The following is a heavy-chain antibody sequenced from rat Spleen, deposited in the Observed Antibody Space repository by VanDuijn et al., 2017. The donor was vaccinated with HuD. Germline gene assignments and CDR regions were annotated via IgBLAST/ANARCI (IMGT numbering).Heavy chain of an antibody. V-gene: IGHV5-19*01. CDR3: ARRNLYYFDY. CDR2: ISPTGGST. CDR1: GFTFSNYG. D-gene: IGHD3-1*01. Sequence: EVQLVESGGGLVQPGRSLKVSCAASGFTFSNYGTHWIRQAPTKGLEWVASISPTGGSTYYRDSVKGRFTISRDNAKSTLYLQMDSLRSEDTATYYCARRNLYYFDYWGQGVMVTVSS. J-gene: IGHJ2*01.